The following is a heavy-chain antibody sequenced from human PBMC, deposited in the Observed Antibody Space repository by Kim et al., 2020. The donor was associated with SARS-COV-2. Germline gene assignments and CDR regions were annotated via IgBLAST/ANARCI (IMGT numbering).Heavy chain of an antibody. CDR1: GFTFSDHA. D-gene: IGHD2-8*02. CDR2: IGGTDGTT. V-gene: IGHV3-23*01. Sequence: GGSLRLSCAASGFTFSDHAMNWVRQAPGRGLEWVSGIGGTDGTTYYADFVKGRFTISRDNSRNTLFLLMNALRAEDTAIYYCAKSDCAGGGCFLINYWGQGTLSPSPQ. J-gene: IGHJ4*02. CDR3: AKSDCAGGGCFLINY.